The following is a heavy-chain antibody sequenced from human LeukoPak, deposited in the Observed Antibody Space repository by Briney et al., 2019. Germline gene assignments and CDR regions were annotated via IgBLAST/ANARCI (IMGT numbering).Heavy chain of an antibody. Sequence: PGGSLRLSCAASGFTFSRYNMNWVRQAPGQGLEWVACISKSRDYIYYADSVKGRFTISRDDAKSSLYLQMDSLRVEDTALYYCVRDDPGVQQERRLSPFDIWGQGTMVTVSS. CDR3: VRDDPGVQQERRLSPFDI. V-gene: IGHV3-21*04. CDR2: ISKSRDYI. J-gene: IGHJ3*02. CDR1: GFTFSRYN. D-gene: IGHD1-1*01.